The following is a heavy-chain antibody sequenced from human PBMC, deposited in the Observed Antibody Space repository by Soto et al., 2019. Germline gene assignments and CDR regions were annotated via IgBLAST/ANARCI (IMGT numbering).Heavy chain of an antibody. V-gene: IGHV3-48*02. CDR3: GRLWYGGNFGN. D-gene: IGHD2-15*01. Sequence: PGGSLRLSCAAAGFTSSSYSMNWVRQAPGKGLEWVSHISGSSTIYYADSVKGRFTVSRDNSKSSLYLQMNSLRDEDTAVYYCGRLWYGGNFGNWVQRPLVTASS. J-gene: IGHJ4*02. CDR1: GFTSSSYS. CDR2: ISGSSTI.